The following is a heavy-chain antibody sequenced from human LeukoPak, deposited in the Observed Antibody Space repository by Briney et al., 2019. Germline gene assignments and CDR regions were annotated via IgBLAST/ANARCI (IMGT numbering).Heavy chain of an antibody. V-gene: IGHV4-61*02. D-gene: IGHD3-9*01. CDR3: ARDTLLLRYFDWSPMDV. J-gene: IGHJ6*03. CDR2: IYTSGST. Sequence: SETLSLTCTVSGGSISSGSYYWSWIRQPAGKGLEWIGRIYTSGSTNYNPSLKSRATISVDTSKNQFSLKLSSVTAADTAVYYCARDTLLLRYFDWSPMDVWGKGTTVTVSS. CDR1: GGSISSGSYY.